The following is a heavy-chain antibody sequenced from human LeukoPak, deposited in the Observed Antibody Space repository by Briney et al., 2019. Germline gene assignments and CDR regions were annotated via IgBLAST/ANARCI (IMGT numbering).Heavy chain of an antibody. Sequence: GASVKVSCKASGYTFTSYAMHWVRQAPGQRLEWMGWINAGNGNTKYSQKFQGRVTITRDTSASTAYMELSSLRSEDTAVYYCARGTPIAVAGTMEYYYGMDVWGQGTTVTVSS. D-gene: IGHD6-19*01. CDR3: ARGTPIAVAGTMEYYYGMDV. CDR1: GYTFTSYA. J-gene: IGHJ6*02. V-gene: IGHV1-3*01. CDR2: INAGNGNT.